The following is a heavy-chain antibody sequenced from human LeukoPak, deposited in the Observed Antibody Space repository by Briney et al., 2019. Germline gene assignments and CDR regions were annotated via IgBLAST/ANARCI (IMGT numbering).Heavy chain of an antibody. D-gene: IGHD3-22*01. V-gene: IGHV3-53*01. J-gene: IGHJ4*02. Sequence: GGSLRLSCAASGFTVSSNYMSWVRQAPGKGLEWVSVIYSGGSTYYADSVKGRFTISRDNSKNTLYLQMNSLRAEDTAVYYCVRVRAHYYYDSSGYYFDYWGQGTLVTVSS. CDR3: VRVRAHYYYDSSGYYFDY. CDR2: IYSGGST. CDR1: GFTVSSNY.